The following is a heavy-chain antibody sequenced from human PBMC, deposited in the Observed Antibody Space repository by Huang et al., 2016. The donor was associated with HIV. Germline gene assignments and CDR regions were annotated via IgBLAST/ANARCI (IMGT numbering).Heavy chain of an antibody. CDR3: ARAVDGFNSKGFYMDV. Sequence: QVQLVESGGGVVQPGGSLRLSCGASGFIFGNFGMHWVRRAPGRGGEWVEVIRSDVSNEYNGESVKGRFSISRDKFENMVYLQMNSLGDGDTAIYYCARAVDGFNSKGFYMDVWGKGTAVIVSS. J-gene: IGHJ6*03. CDR2: IRSDVSNE. D-gene: IGHD5-12*01. V-gene: IGHV3-30*02. CDR1: GFIFGNFG.